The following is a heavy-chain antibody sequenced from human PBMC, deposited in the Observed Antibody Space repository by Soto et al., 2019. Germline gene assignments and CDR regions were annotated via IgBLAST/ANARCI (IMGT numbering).Heavy chain of an antibody. V-gene: IGHV4-31*03. CDR3: AREVPVTTVVPYYYYGMDV. D-gene: IGHD4-17*01. CDR2: IYYSGST. J-gene: IGHJ6*02. CDR1: GGSISSGGYY. Sequence: SETLSLTCTVSGGSISSGGYYWSWIRQHPGKGLEWIGYIYYSGSTYYNPSLKSRVTISVDTSKNQFSLKLSSVTAADTAVYYCAREVPVTTVVPYYYYGMDVWGQGTTVTVSS.